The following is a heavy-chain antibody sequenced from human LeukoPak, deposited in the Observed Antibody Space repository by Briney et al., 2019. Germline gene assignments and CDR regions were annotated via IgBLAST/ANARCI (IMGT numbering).Heavy chain of an antibody. CDR1: GLTFSSYE. J-gene: IGHJ4*02. Sequence: GGSLRLSCAASGLTFSSYEMNWVRQAPGKGLEWVSYISSSGSTIYYADSVKGRFTISRDNAKNSLYLQMNSLRAEDTAVYYCARESDGDTAMVWGQGTLVTVSS. V-gene: IGHV3-48*03. CDR3: ARESDGDTAMV. CDR2: ISSSGSTI. D-gene: IGHD5-18*01.